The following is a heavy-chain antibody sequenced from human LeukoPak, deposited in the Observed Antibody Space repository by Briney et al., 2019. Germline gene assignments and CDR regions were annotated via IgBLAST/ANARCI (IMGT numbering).Heavy chain of an antibody. CDR3: ARIMGIDYYYGMDV. D-gene: IGHD3-16*01. V-gene: IGHV1-18*01. Sequence: VASVNVSCKASGYTFTSYGISWVRRAPGQGLEWMGWISALNGNTNYAQKLQGRVTMTTDTSTSTAYMELRSLRSDDTAVYYCARIMGIDYYYGMDVWGQGTTVTVSS. J-gene: IGHJ6*02. CDR1: GYTFTSYG. CDR2: ISALNGNT.